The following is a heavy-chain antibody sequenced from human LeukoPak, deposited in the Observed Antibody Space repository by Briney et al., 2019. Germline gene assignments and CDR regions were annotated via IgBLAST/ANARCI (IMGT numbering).Heavy chain of an antibody. CDR2: IWYDGSNK. Sequence: PGGSLRLSCAASGFTFSSYGMHWVRQAPGKGLEWVAVIWYDGSNKYYADSVKGRFTISRDNSKNTLYLQMNSLRAEDTAVYYCARGVVAALPRHYGMDVWGQGTTVTVSS. CDR1: GFTFSSYG. CDR3: ARGVVAALPRHYGMDV. J-gene: IGHJ6*02. V-gene: IGHV3-33*01. D-gene: IGHD2-15*01.